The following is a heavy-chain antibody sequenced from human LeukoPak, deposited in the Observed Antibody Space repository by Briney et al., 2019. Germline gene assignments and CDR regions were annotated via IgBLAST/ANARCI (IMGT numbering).Heavy chain of an antibody. CDR3: ARERGVFDY. Sequence: GGSLRLSCAASGFSFSSYWMHWVRQAPGKGLVWVSRISSDGSSTIYADSVKGRFTISRDNAKNTLYLQMNSLKAEDTAVYYCARERGVFDYWGQGTLVTVSS. CDR1: GFSFSSYW. V-gene: IGHV3-74*01. D-gene: IGHD2-8*01. J-gene: IGHJ4*02. CDR2: ISSDGSST.